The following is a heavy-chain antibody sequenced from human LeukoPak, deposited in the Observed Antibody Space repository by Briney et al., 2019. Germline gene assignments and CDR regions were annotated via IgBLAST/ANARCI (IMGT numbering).Heavy chain of an antibody. CDR3: AKVRTYFYHGLDV. Sequence: PGGSLRLSCAASGSTFSTCAMSWVRQAPGKGLEWVSGISGTTSGTYYADSVKGRFTISRDNSKNTLFLQVNSLRAEDTAVYYCAKVRTYFYHGLDVWGQGTTVTVSS. CDR1: GSTFSTCA. V-gene: IGHV3-23*01. CDR2: ISGTTSGT. J-gene: IGHJ6*02. D-gene: IGHD1-14*01.